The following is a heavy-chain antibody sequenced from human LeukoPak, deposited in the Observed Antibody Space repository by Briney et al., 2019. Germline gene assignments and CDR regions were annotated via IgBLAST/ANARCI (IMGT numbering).Heavy chain of an antibody. J-gene: IGHJ4*02. CDR1: GYTFTSYY. Sequence: ASVKVSCKASGYTFTSYYMHWVRQAPGQGLEWMGIINPSAGSTSYAQKFQGRVTMTRDTSTTTVYMELSSLRSEDTAVYYCATDRRWELPAFDYWGQGTLVTVSS. V-gene: IGHV1-46*01. CDR3: ATDRRWELPAFDY. CDR2: INPSAGST. D-gene: IGHD2-15*01.